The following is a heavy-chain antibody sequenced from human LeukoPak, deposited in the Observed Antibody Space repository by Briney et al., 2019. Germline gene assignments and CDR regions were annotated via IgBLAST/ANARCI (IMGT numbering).Heavy chain of an antibody. Sequence: ASVEVSCKVSGYTLTELSMHWVRQAPGKGLDWMGGFDPEDGETIYAQKFQGRVTMTEDTSTDTAYMELSSLRSEDTAVYYCATPRRFSGSYSLFYWGQGTLVTVSS. CDR3: ATPRRFSGSYSLFY. CDR1: GYTLTELS. V-gene: IGHV1-24*01. CDR2: FDPEDGET. D-gene: IGHD1-26*01. J-gene: IGHJ4*02.